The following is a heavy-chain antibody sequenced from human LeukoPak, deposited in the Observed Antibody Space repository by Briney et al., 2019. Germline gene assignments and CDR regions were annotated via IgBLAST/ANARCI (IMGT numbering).Heavy chain of an antibody. D-gene: IGHD3-10*01. V-gene: IGHV4-4*07. J-gene: IGHJ4*02. CDR3: AVYGSGKIDY. CDR2: IYISGST. CDR1: GGSFSSYY. Sequence: SETLSLTCTVPGGSFSSYYWSWIRQPAEKGLEWIGRIYISGSTFYNPSLKSRVTMSVDTSKNQFSLKLNSVTAADTAVYFCAVYGSGKIDYWGQGTLVTVSS.